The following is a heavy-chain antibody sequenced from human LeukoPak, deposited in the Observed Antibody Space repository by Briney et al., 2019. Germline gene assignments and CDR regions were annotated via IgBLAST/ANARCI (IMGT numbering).Heavy chain of an antibody. J-gene: IGHJ5*02. CDR2: INPNSGGT. CDR1: GYTFTGYY. V-gene: IGHV1-2*02. D-gene: IGHD2-15*01. CDR3: ARTYCSGGSCYPNWFDP. Sequence: ASVKVSCKASGYTFTGYYMHWVRQTPGQGLEWMGWINPNSGGTNYAQKFQGRVTMTRDTSISTAYMELSRLRSDDTAVYYCARTYCSGGSCYPNWFDPWGQGTLVTVSS.